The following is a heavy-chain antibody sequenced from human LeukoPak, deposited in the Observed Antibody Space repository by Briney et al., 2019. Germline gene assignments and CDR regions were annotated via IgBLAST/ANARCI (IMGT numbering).Heavy chain of an antibody. D-gene: IGHD6-13*01. CDR2: ISAYNGNT. CDR3: ARDWAIAAAARDAFDI. J-gene: IGHJ3*02. Sequence: ASVKVSCKASGYTFTSYGISWVRQAPGQGLEWMGWISAYNGNTNYAQKLQGRVTMTTDTSTSTAYMELRSLRSDDTAVYYCARDWAIAAAARDAFDIWGQGTMVTVSS. V-gene: IGHV1-18*01. CDR1: GYTFTSYG.